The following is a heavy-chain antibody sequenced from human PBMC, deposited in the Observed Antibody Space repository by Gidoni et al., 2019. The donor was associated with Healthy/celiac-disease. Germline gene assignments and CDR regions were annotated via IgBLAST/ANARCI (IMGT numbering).Heavy chain of an antibody. CDR3: ARDRYYDPGRGMDV. V-gene: IGHV3-21*03. CDR1: GLTFSSYS. CDR2: ISSSRSYI. D-gene: IGHD3-3*01. J-gene: IGHJ6*02. Sequence: EVQLVESGGGLVKPGGSLRRTWAASGLTFSSYSMNWVRKAPGKGLVWVSSISSSRSYIYYAASVTGRFTISRDNAEISLYLQMYRLRAEDTAVYYCARDRYYDPGRGMDVWGQGTTVTVSS.